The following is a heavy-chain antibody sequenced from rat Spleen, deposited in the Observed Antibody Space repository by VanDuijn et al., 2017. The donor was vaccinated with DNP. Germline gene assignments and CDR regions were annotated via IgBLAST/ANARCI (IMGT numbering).Heavy chain of an antibody. V-gene: IGHV2-70*01. CDR3: AREGFAY. J-gene: IGHJ3*01. CDR1: GFSLTSYG. Sequence: QVQLKESGPGLVQPSETLSLTCTVSGFSLTSYGVNWVRQPPGKGLGWMGTIWNDGSTDHNSALKSRLSISRDTSKSQVFLKMNSLQAEDTAVSFCAREGFAYWGQGTLVTVSS. CDR2: IWNDGST.